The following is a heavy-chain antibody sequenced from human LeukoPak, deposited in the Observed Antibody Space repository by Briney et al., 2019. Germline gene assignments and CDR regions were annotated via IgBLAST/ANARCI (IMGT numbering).Heavy chain of an antibody. CDR3: TAVSSHTDNSKWFLFLSF. D-gene: IGHD3-22*01. J-gene: IGHJ4*02. CDR2: IKSKNGGGTA. V-gene: IGHV3-15*01. CDR1: GFTFSNAW. Sequence: PGGSLRLSCAASGFTFSNAWMSWVRQAPGKGLEWVGLIKSKNGGGTADYATPVKGRFTITRDDSKNMVYLQMDSLKSEDTARYYCTAVSSHTDNSKWFLFLSFWGQGAVVTVSS.